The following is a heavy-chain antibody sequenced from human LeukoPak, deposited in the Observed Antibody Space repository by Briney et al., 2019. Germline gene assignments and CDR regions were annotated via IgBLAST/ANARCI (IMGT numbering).Heavy chain of an antibody. Sequence: GGSLRLSCAASGFTFSGSAMHWVRQASGQGLEWVGRIRSKANSYATAYAASVKGRFTISRDDSKNTAYLQMNSLKTEDTAVYYCTRGEQQLIGGFDYWGQGTLVTVSS. D-gene: IGHD6-13*01. CDR2: IRSKANSYAT. CDR1: GFTFSGSA. CDR3: TRGEQQLIGGFDY. V-gene: IGHV3-73*01. J-gene: IGHJ4*02.